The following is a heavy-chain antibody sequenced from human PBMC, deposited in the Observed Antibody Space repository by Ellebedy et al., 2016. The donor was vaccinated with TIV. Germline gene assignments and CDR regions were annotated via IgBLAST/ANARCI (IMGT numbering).Heavy chain of an antibody. CDR3: ARDLVGSHYNH. CDR1: GFSFKTYL. CDR2: ISYDGSFT. Sequence: GESLKISXVVSGFSFKTYLMHWVRPAPGKGLEWVAGISYDGSFTYYADSVRGRFAISRDNSKNTLYLQINSLRTNDTAVYFCARDLVGSHYNHWGQGTLVIVSS. V-gene: IGHV3-30*09. D-gene: IGHD1-26*01. J-gene: IGHJ4*02.